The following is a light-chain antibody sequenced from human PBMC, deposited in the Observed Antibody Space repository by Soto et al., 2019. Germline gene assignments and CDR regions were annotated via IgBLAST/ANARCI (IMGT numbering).Light chain of an antibody. CDR3: QQTYSTPHS. CDR1: QNITYY. J-gene: IGKJ2*01. CDR2: ATS. Sequence: DIQMTQSPSSLSAYVGDTVTITCRASQNITYYLNWYKQKPGKAPKLLISATSRLQSGVPSRFAGGGSGTDFTLTITILQPEDFATFVCQQTYSTPHSFGQGTNLDI. V-gene: IGKV1-39*01.